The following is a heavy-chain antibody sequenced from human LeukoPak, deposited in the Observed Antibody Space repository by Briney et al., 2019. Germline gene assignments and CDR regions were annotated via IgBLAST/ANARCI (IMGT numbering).Heavy chain of an antibody. CDR3: ARMTTGHDY. CDR2: VNHSGYT. D-gene: IGHD4-17*01. CDR1: STSFSSYY. Sequence: PSETLSLTCGVSSTSFSSYYWSWIRQPPGKGLEWIGEVNHSGYTNTNPSLKSRVTISVDTSNNQFSLRLRSVTAADTALYFCARMTTGHDYWGQGTLVTVSS. V-gene: IGHV4-34*01. J-gene: IGHJ4*02.